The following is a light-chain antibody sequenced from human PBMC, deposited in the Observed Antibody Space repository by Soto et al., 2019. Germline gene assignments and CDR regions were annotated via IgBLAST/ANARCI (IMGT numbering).Light chain of an antibody. V-gene: IGLV1-47*01. Sequence: QSVLTQPPSASGTPGQRVTISCSGSSSNIGSNYVYWYQQLPGTAPKLLIYRNNQRPSGVPDRFSGSKSGTSASLAISGLRSEDEADYYCEAWDDSLSGRGVFGGGTKVTVL. CDR1: SSNIGSNY. CDR2: RNN. CDR3: EAWDDSLSGRGV. J-gene: IGLJ3*02.